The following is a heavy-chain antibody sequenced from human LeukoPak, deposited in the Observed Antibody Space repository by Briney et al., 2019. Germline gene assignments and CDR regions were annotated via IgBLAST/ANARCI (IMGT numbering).Heavy chain of an antibody. CDR2: ISSSSSYI. CDR1: GFSFSSYS. V-gene: IGHV3-21*01. D-gene: IGHD6-13*01. J-gene: IGHJ4*02. Sequence: GGSLRLSCAASGFSFSSYSMTWVRQAPGKGLEWVSSISSSSSYIYYADSLKGRFTISRDNAKNSPYLQMNSLRAEDTAVYYCARIIVAGGGIDYWGQGTLVTVSS. CDR3: ARIIVAGGGIDY.